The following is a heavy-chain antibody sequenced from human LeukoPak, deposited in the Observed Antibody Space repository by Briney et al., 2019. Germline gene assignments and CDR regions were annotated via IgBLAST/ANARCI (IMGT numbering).Heavy chain of an antibody. CDR2: IYYSGST. CDR1: GGSISSGDYY. J-gene: IGHJ4*02. D-gene: IGHD2/OR15-2a*01. V-gene: IGHV4-30-4*08. CDR3: ARVLELSGGFDY. Sequence: SETLSLTCTVSGGSISSGDYYWSWIRQPPGKGLEWIGYIYYSGSTYYNPSLKSRVTISVDTSKNQFSLKLSSVTAADTAVYYCARVLELSGGFDYWGQETLVTVSS.